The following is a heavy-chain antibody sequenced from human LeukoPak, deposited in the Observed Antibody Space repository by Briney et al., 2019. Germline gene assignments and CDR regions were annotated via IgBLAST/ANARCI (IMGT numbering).Heavy chain of an antibody. CDR2: SNAGNGNT. D-gene: IGHD6-19*01. Sequence: ASVKVSCKASGYTFTSYAMRWVRQAPGQRLEWMGWSNAGNGNTKYSQEFQGRVTITRDTSASTAYMELSSLRSEDMAVYYCARGSGWYDQDMDVWGKGTTVTVSS. V-gene: IGHV1-3*02. CDR3: ARGSGWYDQDMDV. CDR1: GYTFTSYA. J-gene: IGHJ6*03.